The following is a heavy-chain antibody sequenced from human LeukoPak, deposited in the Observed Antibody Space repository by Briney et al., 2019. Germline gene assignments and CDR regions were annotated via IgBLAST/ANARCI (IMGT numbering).Heavy chain of an antibody. CDR3: ARVRTPYYFDY. V-gene: IGHV3-23*01. CDR1: GFTFSSYA. D-gene: IGHD1-14*01. Sequence: GGSLRLSCAASGFTFSSYAMSWVRQAPGKGLEWVSGISGSGGNTHYADFVKGRFTISRDNSKNTLYLQMNSLRAEDTAVYYCARVRTPYYFDYWGQGTLVTVSS. CDR2: ISGSGGNT. J-gene: IGHJ4*02.